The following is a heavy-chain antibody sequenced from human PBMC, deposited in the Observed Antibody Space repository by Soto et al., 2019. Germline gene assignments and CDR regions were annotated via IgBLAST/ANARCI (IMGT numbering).Heavy chain of an antibody. CDR1: GFTFSDYY. V-gene: IGHV3-11*01. CDR2: ISSSCSTI. Sequence: PGGSLRLSCAASGFTFSDYYMSWIRQAPGKGLEWVSYISSSCSTIYYADSVKGRFTISRDNAKNSLYLQMNSLRAEDTAVYYCARAHSTIFGVVITFFDYWGQETLLTVSS. CDR3: ARAHSTIFGVVITFFDY. D-gene: IGHD3-3*01. J-gene: IGHJ4*02.